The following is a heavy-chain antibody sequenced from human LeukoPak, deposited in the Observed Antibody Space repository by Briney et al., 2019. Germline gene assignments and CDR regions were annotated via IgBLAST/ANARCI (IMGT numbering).Heavy chain of an antibody. D-gene: IGHD5-12*01. Sequence: SVKVSCKASGGTFSSYAISWVRQAPGQGLEWMGGIIPIFGTANYAQKFQGRVTITADESTSTAYMELSSLRSEDTAVFYCARGKSGYEIFDYWGQGTLVTVSS. CDR3: ARGKSGYEIFDY. V-gene: IGHV1-69*13. CDR1: GGTFSSYA. J-gene: IGHJ4*02. CDR2: IIPIFGTA.